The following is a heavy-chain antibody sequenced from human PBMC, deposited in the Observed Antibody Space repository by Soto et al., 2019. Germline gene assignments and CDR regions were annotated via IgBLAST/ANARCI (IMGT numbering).Heavy chain of an antibody. CDR2: INPNSGGT. D-gene: IGHD3-3*01. CDR1: GCTFTGYY. V-gene: IGHV1-2*04. J-gene: IGHJ6*02. CDR3: ARDVLGSYDFWSGYFYLGGMDV. Sequence: ASVKVSCKASGCTFTGYYMHWVRQAPGQGLEWMGWINPNSGGTNYAQKFQGWVTMTRDTSISTAYMELSRLRSDDTAVYYCARDVLGSYDFWSGYFYLGGMDVWGQGTTVTVSS.